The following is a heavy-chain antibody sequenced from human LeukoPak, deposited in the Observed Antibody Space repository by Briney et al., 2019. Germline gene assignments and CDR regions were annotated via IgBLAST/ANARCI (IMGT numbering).Heavy chain of an antibody. V-gene: IGHV5-51*01. D-gene: IGHD6-13*01. CDR1: GYSFTSYW. CDR3: ARRSAPAGTGWFDP. CDR2: IYPGDSDT. Sequence: GESLKISCKGSGYSFTSYWVGWVRQMPGKGLEWMGIIYPGDSDTRYSPSFQGQVTISADRSISTAYLQWSSLKASDTAMYYCARRSAPAGTGWFDPWGQGTLVTVSS. J-gene: IGHJ5*02.